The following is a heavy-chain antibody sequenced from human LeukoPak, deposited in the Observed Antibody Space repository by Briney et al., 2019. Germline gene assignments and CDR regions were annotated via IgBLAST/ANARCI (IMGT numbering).Heavy chain of an antibody. CDR2: ISGSGGST. D-gene: IGHD3-9*01. Sequence: GGSLRLSCAASGFTFSSYAMSWVRQAPGKGLEWVSAISGSGGSTYYADSVKGRFTISRDNSKNTLYLQMNNLRVEDTAMYYCAGGTGFIIKDWGQGTLVTVSS. J-gene: IGHJ4*02. CDR3: AGGTGFIIKD. CDR1: GFTFSSYA. V-gene: IGHV3-23*01.